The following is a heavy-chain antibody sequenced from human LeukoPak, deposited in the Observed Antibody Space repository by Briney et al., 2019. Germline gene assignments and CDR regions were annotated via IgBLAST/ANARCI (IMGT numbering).Heavy chain of an antibody. CDR2: INPSGGT. CDR3: ARVGYRYSINDWSRIGLGAYPSKYYYYMDV. CDR1: GGSFSDYS. D-gene: IGHD5-18*01. Sequence: SETLSLTCAVYGGSFSDYSWTWIRQPPGKGLEYIGEINPSGGTNHNPSLMSRVSMSVDTSKNQISLRVRSVTAGDTAVYCCARVGYRYSINDWSRIGLGAYPSKYYYYMDVWGKGTTVTVSS. J-gene: IGHJ6*03. V-gene: IGHV4-34*01.